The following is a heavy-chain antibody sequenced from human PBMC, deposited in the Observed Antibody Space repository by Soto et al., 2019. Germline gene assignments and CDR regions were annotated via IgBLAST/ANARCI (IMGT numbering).Heavy chain of an antibody. D-gene: IGHD3-16*01. CDR1: GYTFTSYG. Sequence: ASVKVSCKASGYTFTSYGISWVRQAPGQGLEWMGWISAYNGNTNYAQKLQGRVTMTTDTSTSTAYMELRSLRSDDTAVYYCARVRYGGVYGFPWFDPWGQGTLVTVSS. CDR2: ISAYNGNT. V-gene: IGHV1-18*01. J-gene: IGHJ5*02. CDR3: ARVRYGGVYGFPWFDP.